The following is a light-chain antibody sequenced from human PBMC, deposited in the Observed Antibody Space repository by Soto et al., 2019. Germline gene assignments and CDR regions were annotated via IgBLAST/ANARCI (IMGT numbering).Light chain of an antibody. CDR2: DAS. Sequence: DVQLTQSPSTLPASVGDRVAFTCQATQSIFNYLNWFQQRPGKAPQLLISDASQLEPGVPSRFSGQRSGTDFTLIISDLQPEDFATYFCQQYEDLPLTFGGGTRVEV. J-gene: IGKJ4*01. CDR1: QSIFNY. CDR3: QQYEDLPLT. V-gene: IGKV1-33*01.